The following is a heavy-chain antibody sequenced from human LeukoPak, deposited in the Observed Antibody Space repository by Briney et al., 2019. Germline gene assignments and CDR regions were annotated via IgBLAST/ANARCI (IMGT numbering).Heavy chain of an antibody. CDR1: GFTFSHYW. Sequence: GGSLRLSCAASGFTFSHYWMTWVRQAPGKGLEWVANIKQDGSEEFYVDSVKGRFTVSRDSAKNSLYLQMNSLRAEDTAVYYCARDRCSSTSCFYDFWGQGTLVTVSS. CDR3: ARDRCSSTSCFYDF. D-gene: IGHD2-2*01. J-gene: IGHJ4*02. V-gene: IGHV3-7*01. CDR2: IKQDGSEE.